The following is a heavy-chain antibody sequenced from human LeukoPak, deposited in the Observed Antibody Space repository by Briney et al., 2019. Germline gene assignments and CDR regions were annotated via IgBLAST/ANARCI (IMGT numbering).Heavy chain of an antibody. V-gene: IGHV4-39*01. CDR1: GGSISSSTYY. CDR2: IYYTGST. J-gene: IGHJ4*02. D-gene: IGHD6-19*01. Sequence: SETLSLTCTVSGGSISSSTYYWGWIRQPPGKGLEWIGNIYYTGSTYYNASLQSRVTISIDMSKNQFSLRLSSVTAADTAMYYCVKSGGYGLIDYWGQGTLVTVSS. CDR3: VKSGGYGLIDY.